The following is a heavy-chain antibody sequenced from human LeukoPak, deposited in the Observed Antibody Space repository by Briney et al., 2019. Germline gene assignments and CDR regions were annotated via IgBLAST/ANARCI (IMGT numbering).Heavy chain of an antibody. V-gene: IGHV1-46*01. D-gene: IGHD3-22*01. CDR1: GYTFTSYY. Sequence: ASVKVSCKASGYTFTSYYMHWVRQAPGQGLEWMGIINPSGGSTSYAQKFQGRVTMTRNTSISTAYMELSGLRSEDTAVYYCARGLAYYDSSGPNDYWGQGTLVTVSS. CDR2: INPSGGST. CDR3: ARGLAYYDSSGPNDY. J-gene: IGHJ4*02.